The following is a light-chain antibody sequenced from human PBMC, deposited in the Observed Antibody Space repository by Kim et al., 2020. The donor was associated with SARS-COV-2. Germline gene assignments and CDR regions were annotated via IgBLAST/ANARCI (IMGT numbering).Light chain of an antibody. J-gene: IGKJ1*01. CDR2: GAS. CDR3: QQYSNSPPMWT. V-gene: IGKV3-20*01. CDR1: QSISSSN. Sequence: EVVLTQSPGTLSLSPGERATLSCTASQSISSSNLAWYQQKSGQAPRLLIFGASSRATGIPDRFSGSGSGTDFTLTISGLEPEDFAVYYCQQYSNSPPMWTFGQGTKVDIK.